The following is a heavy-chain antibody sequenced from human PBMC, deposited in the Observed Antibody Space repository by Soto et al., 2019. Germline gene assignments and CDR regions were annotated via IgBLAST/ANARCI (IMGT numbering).Heavy chain of an antibody. Sequence: QVQLVQSGAEVKKPGASVKVSCKASGYTFTSYDINWVRQATGQGLEWMGWMNPNSANTGYAQKFQGRVTMTRNTSRSTAYMALSSLRYGGSGGYYCAREGGRGMDVWRQVPRVTVSS. J-gene: IGHJ6*01. CDR3: AREGGRGMDV. CDR1: GYTFTSYD. D-gene: IGHD3-16*01. CDR2: MNPNSANT. V-gene: IGHV1-8*01.